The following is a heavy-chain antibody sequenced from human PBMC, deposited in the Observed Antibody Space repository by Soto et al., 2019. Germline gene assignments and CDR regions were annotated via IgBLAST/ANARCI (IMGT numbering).Heavy chain of an antibody. V-gene: IGHV3-23*01. CDR3: AKDQLGDGDYFDY. D-gene: IGHD7-27*01. CDR1: GFTFSSYA. CDR2: ISGSGGST. Sequence: PEGSLRLSCAASGFTFSSYAMSWVRQAPGKGLEWVSAISGSGGSTYYADSVKGRFTISRDNSKNTLYLQMNSLRAEDTAVYYCAKDQLGDGDYFDYWGQGTLVTVSS. J-gene: IGHJ4*02.